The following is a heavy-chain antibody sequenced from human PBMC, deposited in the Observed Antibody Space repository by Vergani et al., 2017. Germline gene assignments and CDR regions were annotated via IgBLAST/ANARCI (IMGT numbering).Heavy chain of an antibody. CDR1: GFSFSSHA. CDR3: ARDPGYSSSWYYFDY. J-gene: IGHJ4*02. Sequence: QVQLAESGGGRVQPGRSLRLSCAASGFSFSSHAIHWVRQAPGKGLEWVAVISYDGSNKYYADSVKGRFTISRDNSKNTLYLQMNSLRAEDTAVYYCARDPGYSSSWYYFDYWGQGTLVTVSS. V-gene: IGHV3-30-3*01. D-gene: IGHD6-13*01. CDR2: ISYDGSNK.